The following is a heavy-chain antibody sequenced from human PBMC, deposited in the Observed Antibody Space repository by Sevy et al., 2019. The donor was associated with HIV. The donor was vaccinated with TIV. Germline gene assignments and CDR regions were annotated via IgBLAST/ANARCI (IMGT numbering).Heavy chain of an antibody. CDR2: IYYSGST. V-gene: IGHV4-31*03. J-gene: IGHJ4*02. CDR1: GGSISSGGYY. Sequence: SETLSLTCTVSGGSISSGGYYWSWIRQHPGKGLEWIGYIYYSGSTYYNPSLKSRVTISVDTSKNHFSLNLSSVTAADTAVYYCERSDGYYLDFWGQGSLVTVSS. CDR3: ERSDGYYLDF. D-gene: IGHD4-17*01.